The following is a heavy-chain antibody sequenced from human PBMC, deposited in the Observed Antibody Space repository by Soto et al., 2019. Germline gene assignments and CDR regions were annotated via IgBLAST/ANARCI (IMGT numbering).Heavy chain of an antibody. CDR3: QRYYYDSGGYPNFDY. D-gene: IGHD3-22*01. CDR2: INSDGSST. J-gene: IGHJ4*02. Sequence: GGAMKLACAASGDTFSSYWMHGVRQAPGKGLVWVSRINSDGSSTSYADSVKGRFTISRDNAKNTLYLQMNSLRAEDTAVYYCQRYYYDSGGYPNFDYWVQGALVIV. CDR1: GDTFSSYW. V-gene: IGHV3-74*01.